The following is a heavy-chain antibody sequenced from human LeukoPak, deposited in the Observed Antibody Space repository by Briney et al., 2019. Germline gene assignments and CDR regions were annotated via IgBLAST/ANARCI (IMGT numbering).Heavy chain of an antibody. CDR1: GFTFSSFG. CDR2: IPYDGSAE. CDR3: TSSGSYRDFDY. D-gene: IGHD3-10*01. J-gene: IGHJ4*02. V-gene: IGHV3-30*02. Sequence: PGGSLRLSCAASGFTFSSFGMHWVRQAPGKRLEWVTFIPYDGSAEYYADSVKGRFTISRDNSKNTLYLQMNSLRAEDTAIYYCTSSGSYRDFDYWGQGTLVTVSS.